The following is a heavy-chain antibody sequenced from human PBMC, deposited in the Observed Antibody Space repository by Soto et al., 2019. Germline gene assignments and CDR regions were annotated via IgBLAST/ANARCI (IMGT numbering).Heavy chain of an antibody. CDR1: GGSFSSYA. V-gene: IGHV1-69*13. CDR2: IITIVGTG. D-gene: IGHD6-13*01. CDR3: ARDLRAAGRPGMDV. J-gene: IGHJ6*02. Sequence: SVKVSCKASGGSFSSYAISWVRQAPGQGLEWLGGIITIVGTGNYAQNFQGRVTITADESTSTAYMELSSLRSEDTAMYYCARDLRAAGRPGMDVWGQGTTVTVSS.